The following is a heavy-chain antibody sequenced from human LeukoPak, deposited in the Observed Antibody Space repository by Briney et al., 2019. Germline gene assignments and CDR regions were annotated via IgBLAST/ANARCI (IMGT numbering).Heavy chain of an antibody. Sequence: GVSLRLSCAASGFTFSGSAIHWARQASCKVLACVGRIRSKANSYATAYAASVKGRFTISRDDSKNTAYLQMNSLKTEDTAVYYCTRAAAGSRVDYWGQGTLVTVSS. V-gene: IGHV3-73*01. CDR2: IRSKANSYAT. J-gene: IGHJ4*02. D-gene: IGHD6-13*01. CDR1: GFTFSGSA. CDR3: TRAAAGSRVDY.